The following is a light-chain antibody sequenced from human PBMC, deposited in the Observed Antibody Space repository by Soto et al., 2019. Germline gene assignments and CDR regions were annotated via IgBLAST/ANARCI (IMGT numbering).Light chain of an antibody. Sequence: QSVLTQPPSVSGAPGQRVTISCTGSSSNIGAGYDVHWYQQLPGTAPKLLIYGNSNRPAGVPDRFSGSKSDTSASVAITGLQAEDEAEYYCQSYDSSLSGSNVVFGGGTKVTVL. CDR1: SSNIGAGYD. CDR2: GNS. J-gene: IGLJ2*01. CDR3: QSYDSSLSGSNVV. V-gene: IGLV1-40*01.